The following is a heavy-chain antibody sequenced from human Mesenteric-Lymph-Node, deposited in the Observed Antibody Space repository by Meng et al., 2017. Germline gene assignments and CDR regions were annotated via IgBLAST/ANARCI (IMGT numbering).Heavy chain of an antibody. CDR2: INAGNGNT. J-gene: IGHJ5*02. Sequence: QVHLVQSGAEVKKPGASVTVSCKASGYTFTTYAIHWVRQAPGQRLEWMGWINAGNGNTRYSQKFQGRVSITRETSASTAYMELSSLRSEDTAVYYCARCIAVAGNWFDPWGQGTLVTVSS. D-gene: IGHD6-19*01. V-gene: IGHV1-3*01. CDR1: GYTFTTYA. CDR3: ARCIAVAGNWFDP.